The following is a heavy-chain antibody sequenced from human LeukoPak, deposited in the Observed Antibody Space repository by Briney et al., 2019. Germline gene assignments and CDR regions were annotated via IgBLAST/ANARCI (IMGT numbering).Heavy chain of an antibody. Sequence: GGSLRLSCAASGLHFSGTAMSWVRQAPGKGLEWVSAISHDGMNAYYADSVKGRFTISRDNSKNTLYLQMNSLRAEDTAVYYCARDDYSNPDYWGQGTLVTVSS. J-gene: IGHJ4*02. D-gene: IGHD4-11*01. CDR1: GLHFSGTA. V-gene: IGHV3-23*01. CDR2: ISHDGMNA. CDR3: ARDDYSNPDY.